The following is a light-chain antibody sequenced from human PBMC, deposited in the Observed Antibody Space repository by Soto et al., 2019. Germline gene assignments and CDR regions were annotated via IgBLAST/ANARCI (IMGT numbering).Light chain of an antibody. V-gene: IGKV1-5*03. CDR3: QQNNRHWT. CDR1: QSISTW. CDR2: KAS. Sequence: DMGMTQSPSTVSASGGDRVTITCRASQSISTWLAWYQHKPGEAPKLLIYKASSVESGVPSRFSGSSSGTYITITISSLEQDDLETYYWQQNNRHWTFGQGTKVEVK. J-gene: IGKJ1*01.